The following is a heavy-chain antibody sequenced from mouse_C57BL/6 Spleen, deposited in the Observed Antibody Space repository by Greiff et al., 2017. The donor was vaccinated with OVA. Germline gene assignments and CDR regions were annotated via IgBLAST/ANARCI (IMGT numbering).Heavy chain of an antibody. J-gene: IGHJ4*01. V-gene: IGHV1-39*01. CDR3: ARSDGYDGDYAMDY. Sequence: VQLKQSGPELVKPGASVKISCKASGYSFTDYNMNWVKQSNGKSLEWIGVINPNSGTTSYNQKFKGKATLTVDQSSSTAYMQLNSLTSEDSAVYYCARSDGYDGDYAMDYWGQGTSVTVSS. D-gene: IGHD2-2*01. CDR1: GYSFTDYN. CDR2: INPNSGTT.